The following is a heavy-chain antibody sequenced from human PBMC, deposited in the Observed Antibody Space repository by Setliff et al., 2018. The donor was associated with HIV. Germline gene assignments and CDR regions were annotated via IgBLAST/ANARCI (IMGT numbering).Heavy chain of an antibody. J-gene: IGHJ4*02. V-gene: IGHV4-31*03. CDR2: IFHSGDT. CDR1: GVSVGSGDYY. D-gene: IGHD6-6*01. Sequence: SETLSLTCSVSGVSVGSGDYYWHWIRQHPEKALEWIGHIFHSGDTYDNPSLKSRISMSVDTSKNHFSLELTSLTAADTAVYYCATRPRIAARPFDYWGQGRLVTVSS. CDR3: ATRPRIAARPFDY.